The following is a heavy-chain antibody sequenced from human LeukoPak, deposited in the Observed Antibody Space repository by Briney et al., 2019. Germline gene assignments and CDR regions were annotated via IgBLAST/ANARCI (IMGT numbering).Heavy chain of an antibody. CDR3: ARDGILPITMVRGGLHKNWFDP. J-gene: IGHJ5*02. V-gene: IGHV1-18*01. D-gene: IGHD3-10*01. CDR1: GYTFTSYG. CDR2: ISAYNGNT. Sequence: GASVKVSCKASGYTFTSYGISWVRQAPGQGLEWMGWISAYNGNTNYAQKLQGRVTMTTDTSTSTAYMELRSLRSDDTAVYYCARDGILPITMVRGGLHKNWFDPWGQGTLVTVSS.